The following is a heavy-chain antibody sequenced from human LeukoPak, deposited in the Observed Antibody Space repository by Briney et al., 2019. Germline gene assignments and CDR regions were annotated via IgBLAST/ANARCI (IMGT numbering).Heavy chain of an antibody. V-gene: IGHV4-31*03. Sequence: SQTLSLTCTVSGGSISSGGYYWSWIRQHPGKGLEWIGYIYYSGSTYYNPSLKSRVTISVDTSKNQFFLKLSSVTAADTAVYYCALGYCSGGSCYSDAFDIWGQGTMVTVSS. J-gene: IGHJ3*02. CDR3: ALGYCSGGSCYSDAFDI. CDR1: GGSISSGGYY. CDR2: IYYSGST. D-gene: IGHD2-15*01.